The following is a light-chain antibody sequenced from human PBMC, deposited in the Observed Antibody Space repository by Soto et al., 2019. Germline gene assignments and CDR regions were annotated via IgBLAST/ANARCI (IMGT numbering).Light chain of an antibody. CDR3: QSYDTSLRVL. J-gene: IGLJ2*01. CDR1: SSNIGAGYD. Sequence: QSVLTQPPSVSGAPGQRVTISCTGSSSNIGAGYDVHWYQQLPGTAPKLLIYDNNNRPSGVPDRFSGSKSGTSASLAITGLQAEDEADYYCQSYDTSLRVLFGGGTK. V-gene: IGLV1-40*01. CDR2: DNN.